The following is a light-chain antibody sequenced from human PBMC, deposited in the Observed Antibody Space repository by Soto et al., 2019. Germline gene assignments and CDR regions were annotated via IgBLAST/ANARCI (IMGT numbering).Light chain of an antibody. J-gene: IGKJ1*01. CDR1: QSLLHSNGYDS. CDR2: LGS. CDR3: MQALQSPPT. Sequence: EIVMTQSPLSLPVTPVEPASISCRSSQSLLHSNGYDSLDWYLQKPGQSPQLLIYLGSNRASGVPARFSGSGSGTDFTLKISRVEADDVGVYYCMQALQSPPTFGQGTKVEIK. V-gene: IGKV2-28*01.